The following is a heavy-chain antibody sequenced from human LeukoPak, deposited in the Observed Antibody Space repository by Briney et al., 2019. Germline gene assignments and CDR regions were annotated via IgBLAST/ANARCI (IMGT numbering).Heavy chain of an antibody. Sequence: GGSLRLSCAASGFTFSSFGMSWVRQAPGKGLEWVSSISAAGGTFCADSVKGRFTISRDNSKNTLFLQMNSLRAEDTAVYYCAKRDNSGFYYFDYWGQGNLVTVSS. V-gene: IGHV3-23*01. CDR2: ISAAGGT. CDR1: GFTFSSFG. J-gene: IGHJ4*02. CDR3: AKRDNSGFYYFDY. D-gene: IGHD6-19*01.